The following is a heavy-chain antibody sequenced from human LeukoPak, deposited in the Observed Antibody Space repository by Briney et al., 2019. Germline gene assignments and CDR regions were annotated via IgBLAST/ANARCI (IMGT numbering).Heavy chain of an antibody. CDR3: ARLAGPYYFDY. CDR1: GFTFSSNY. Sequence: GGSLRLSCAASGFTFSSNYMSWVRQAPGKGLEWVSVIYSGGSTYYADSVKGRFTISTDNSKNTLYLQMNSLRAEDTAVYYCARLAGPYYFDYWGQGTLVTVSS. J-gene: IGHJ4*02. CDR2: IYSGGST. V-gene: IGHV3-66*01.